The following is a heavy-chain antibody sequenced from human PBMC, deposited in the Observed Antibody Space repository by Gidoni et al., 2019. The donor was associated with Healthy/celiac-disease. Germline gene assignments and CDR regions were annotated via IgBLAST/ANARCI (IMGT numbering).Heavy chain of an antibody. J-gene: IGHJ6*02. CDR3: ARDRGGYYDSSGYDGMDV. D-gene: IGHD3-22*01. CDR2: ISSSSSTI. V-gene: IGHV3-48*02. Sequence: EVQLVESGGGLVQPGGSLRLSCAASGFTFSSYSMNWVRQAPGKGLEWVSYISSSSSTIYYADSVKGRFTISRDNAKNSLYLQMNSLRDEDTAVYYCARDRGGYYDSSGYDGMDVWGQGTTVTVSS. CDR1: GFTFSSYS.